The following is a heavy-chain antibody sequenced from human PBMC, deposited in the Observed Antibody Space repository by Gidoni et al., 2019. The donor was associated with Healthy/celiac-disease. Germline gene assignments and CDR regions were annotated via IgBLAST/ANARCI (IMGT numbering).Heavy chain of an antibody. CDR2: SYYSGST. D-gene: IGHD1-26*01. J-gene: IGHJ4*02. Sequence: QLQLQESGPGLVKPSATLSLTCTVSGGSISSSSYYWGWIRQPPGEGLEWIGSSYYSGSTYYNPSLKSRVTISVDTSKNQFSLKLSSVTAADTAVYYCASLVGALSRGYYFDYWGQGTLVTVSS. CDR1: GGSISSSSYY. CDR3: ASLVGALSRGYYFDY. V-gene: IGHV4-39*01.